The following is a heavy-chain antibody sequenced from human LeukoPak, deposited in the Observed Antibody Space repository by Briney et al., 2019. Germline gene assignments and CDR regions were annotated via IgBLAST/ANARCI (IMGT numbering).Heavy chain of an antibody. CDR1: GGSISSGGHY. CDR2: INYSGST. V-gene: IGHV4-31*03. D-gene: IGHD3-3*01. CDR3: ARDEAIFGAGYYYGMDV. Sequence: PSETLSLTCIVSGGSISSGGHYWSWIRQHPGKGLEWIGYINYSGSTYYNPSLKSRVTISVDTPQNQFSLKLSSVTAADTAVYYCARDEAIFGAGYYYGMDVWGQGTTVTVSS. J-gene: IGHJ6*02.